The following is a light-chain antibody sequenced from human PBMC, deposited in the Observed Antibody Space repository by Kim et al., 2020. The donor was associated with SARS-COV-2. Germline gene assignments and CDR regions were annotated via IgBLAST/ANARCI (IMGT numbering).Light chain of an antibody. J-gene: IGLJ3*02. Sequence: SSELTQDPAVSVALGQTVRITCQGDSLRSYYASWYQQKPGQAPVLVIYGKNNRPSGIPDRFSGSSSGNTASVTITGAQAEDEADYYCNSRDSSGNNWVFGGGTQLTVL. CDR2: GKN. CDR3: NSRDSSGNNWV. V-gene: IGLV3-19*01. CDR1: SLRSYY.